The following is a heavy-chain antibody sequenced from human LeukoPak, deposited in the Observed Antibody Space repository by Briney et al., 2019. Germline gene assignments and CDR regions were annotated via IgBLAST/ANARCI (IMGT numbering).Heavy chain of an antibody. CDR2: ISGSVGST. CDR3: AKGLRGTVIVEELRFDY. CDR1: GFTFSSYA. D-gene: IGHD3-22*01. Sequence: GGSLRLSCAASGFTFSSYAMSWVRQAPGKGLEWVSAISGSVGSTYYADSVKGRFTISRDNSKNTLYLQMNSLRAEDTAVYYCAKGLRGTVIVEELRFDYWGQGTLVTVSS. V-gene: IGHV3-23*01. J-gene: IGHJ4*02.